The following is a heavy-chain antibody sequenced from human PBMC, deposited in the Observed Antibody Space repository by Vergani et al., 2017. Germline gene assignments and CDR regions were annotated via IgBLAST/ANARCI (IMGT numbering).Heavy chain of an antibody. CDR3: ARGMTTETTDLDGFDI. J-gene: IGHJ3*02. CDR1: GFTFNYYG. Sequence: QVQLVQSGGGVVQPGTSRRLSCAVSGFTFNYYGMHWVRQAPGKGLEWVAVISYDGRKKYYADSVKGRFTISRDDSKNTLHLQMNSLRPEDTAVYYCARGMTTETTDLDGFDIWGQGTMVSVSS. D-gene: IGHD4-17*01. CDR2: ISYDGRKK. V-gene: IGHV3-30*03.